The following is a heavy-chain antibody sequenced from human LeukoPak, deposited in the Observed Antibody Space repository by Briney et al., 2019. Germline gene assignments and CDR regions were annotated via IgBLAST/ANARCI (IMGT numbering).Heavy chain of an antibody. D-gene: IGHD3-9*01. CDR2: IRGNSDDT. CDR1: GFAISSTG. J-gene: IGHJ4*02. Sequence: GGSLRLSCVASGFAISSTGVSWVRQAPGKGLQWVSAIRGNSDDTYYADSVKGRFTISRDISKNTLYLQMNSLSAEDTVVYYCAKKGGPTNTWFYFDYWGQGTLVTVSS. CDR3: AKKGGPTNTWFYFDY. V-gene: IGHV3-23*01.